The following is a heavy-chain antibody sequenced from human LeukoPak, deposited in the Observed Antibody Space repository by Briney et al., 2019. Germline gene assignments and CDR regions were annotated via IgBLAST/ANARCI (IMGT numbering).Heavy chain of an antibody. J-gene: IGHJ4*02. CDR1: GFTFSSYG. D-gene: IGHD4-17*01. CDR2: ISYDGSNK. Sequence: GGSLRLSCAASGFTFSSYGMHWVRQAPGKGLEWVAVISYDGSNKYYADSVKGRFTISRDNSKNTLYLQMNSLRAEDTAVYYCARSVVYGDLLMDYWGQGTLVTVSS. V-gene: IGHV3-30*03. CDR3: ARSVVYGDLLMDY.